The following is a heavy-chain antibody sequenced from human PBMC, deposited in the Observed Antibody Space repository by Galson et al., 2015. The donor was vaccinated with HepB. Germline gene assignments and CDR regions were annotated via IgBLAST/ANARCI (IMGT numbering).Heavy chain of an antibody. CDR2: ISSSSSYT. CDR3: ARGLRNGSGSYPFDY. V-gene: IGHV3-11*06. D-gene: IGHD3-10*01. CDR1: GFTFSDYY. Sequence: SLRLSCAASGFTFSDYYMSWIRQAPGKGLEWVSYISSSSSYTNYADSVKGRFTLSRDNAKNSLYLQMNSLRAEDTAVYYCARGLRNGSGSYPFDYWGQGTLVTVSS. J-gene: IGHJ4*02.